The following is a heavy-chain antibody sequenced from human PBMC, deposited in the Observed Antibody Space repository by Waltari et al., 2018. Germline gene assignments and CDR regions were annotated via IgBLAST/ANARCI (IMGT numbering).Heavy chain of an antibody. CDR3: ARHGRIFFKWELLKGFDY. CDR2: INHSGST. D-gene: IGHD1-26*01. Sequence: QVQLQPWGAGLLKPSETLSLTCAVYGGSFSGYYWRWIRQPRVKWLAWIGEINHSGSTNDNPYLKRRVTRAVDTSKNQFTLKLSSVTAADTAVYYGARHGRIFFKWELLKGFDYWGQGTLVTVSS. J-gene: IGHJ4*02. CDR1: GGSFSGYY. V-gene: IGHV4-34*01.